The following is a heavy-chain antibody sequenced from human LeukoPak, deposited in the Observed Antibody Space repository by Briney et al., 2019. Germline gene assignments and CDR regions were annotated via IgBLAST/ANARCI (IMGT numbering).Heavy chain of an antibody. D-gene: IGHD6-19*01. CDR3: ARESTTGWYYFDY. J-gene: IGHJ4*02. Sequence: PGGSLRLSCAASGFTFSDHWMSWVRQAPGKGLEWVANIKRDGSEKYHVDSVKGRFTISRDNTKNSLYLQMNSLRAEDTAMYYCARESTTGWYYFDYWGQGILVTVSS. V-gene: IGHV3-7*01. CDR2: IKRDGSEK. CDR1: GFTFSDHW.